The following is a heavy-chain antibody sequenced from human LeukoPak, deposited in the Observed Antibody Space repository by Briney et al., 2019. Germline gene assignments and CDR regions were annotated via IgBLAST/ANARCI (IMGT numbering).Heavy chain of an antibody. J-gene: IGHJ4*02. CDR2: ISYDGSNK. D-gene: IGHD2-8*01. CDR1: GFTFSSYA. CDR3: ARDAVYCTNGVCPITSFDY. V-gene: IGHV3-30*04. Sequence: GGSLRLSCAASGFTFSSYAMHWVRQAPGKGLEWVAVISYDGSNKYYADSVKGRFTISRDNSKNTLYLQMSSLRAEDTAVYYCARDAVYCTNGVCPITSFDYWGQGTLVTVSS.